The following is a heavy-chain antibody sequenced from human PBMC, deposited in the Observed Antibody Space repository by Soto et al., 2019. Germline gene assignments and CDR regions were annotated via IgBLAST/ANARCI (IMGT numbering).Heavy chain of an antibody. V-gene: IGHV4-34*01. J-gene: IGHJ2*01. CDR3: VSKLGSCTGGSCNWYFDL. D-gene: IGHD2-15*01. CDR2: INHSGST. Sequence: SETLSLTCAVYGGSFSGFYWSWIRQPPGKGLEWIGEINHSGSTKYNPSLKSRVTISADTSKNQFSLQLSSVTAADTAVYYCVSKLGSCTGGSCNWYFDLWGRGTLVTVS. CDR1: GGSFSGFY.